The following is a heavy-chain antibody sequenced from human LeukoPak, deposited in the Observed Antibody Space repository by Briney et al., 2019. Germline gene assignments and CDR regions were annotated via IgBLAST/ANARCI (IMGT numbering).Heavy chain of an antibody. V-gene: IGHV3-48*04. CDR1: GFTFSSYS. Sequence: GGSLRLSCAASGFTFSSYSMNWVRQAPGKGLEWVSYISSSSSTMYYADSVKGRFTISRDNAKNSLYLQMNSLRAEDTAVYYCARDPYGMDVWGQGTTVTVSS. CDR2: ISSSSSTM. CDR3: ARDPYGMDV. J-gene: IGHJ6*02.